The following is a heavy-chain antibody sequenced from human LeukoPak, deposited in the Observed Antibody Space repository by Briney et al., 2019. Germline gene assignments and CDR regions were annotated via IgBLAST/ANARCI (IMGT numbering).Heavy chain of an antibody. D-gene: IGHD2-2*01. J-gene: IGHJ4*02. V-gene: IGHV3-7*01. CDR1: GFTFSSYR. CDR2: IKQDGSEK. Sequence: PGGSLRLSCAASGFTFSSYRMSWVRQAPGKGLEWVANIKQDGSEKYYVDSVKGRFTISRDNAKNSLYLQMNSLRAEDTAVYYCARWVWCSSTSCGSYFDYWGQGTLVTVSS. CDR3: ARWVWCSSTSCGSYFDY.